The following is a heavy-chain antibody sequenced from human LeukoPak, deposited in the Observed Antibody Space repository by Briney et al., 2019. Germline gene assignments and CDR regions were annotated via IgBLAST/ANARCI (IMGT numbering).Heavy chain of an antibody. CDR2: IKQDGSEK. Sequence: PGGSLRLSCAASGFTFSIYAMSWVRQAPGKGLEWVANIKQDGSEKYYVDSVKGRFTISRDNAKNSLYLQMNSLRAEDTAVYYCARGHTAVTRHFDFWGQGTLVTVSS. J-gene: IGHJ4*02. D-gene: IGHD4-17*01. CDR3: ARGHTAVTRHFDF. CDR1: GFTFSIYA. V-gene: IGHV3-7*01.